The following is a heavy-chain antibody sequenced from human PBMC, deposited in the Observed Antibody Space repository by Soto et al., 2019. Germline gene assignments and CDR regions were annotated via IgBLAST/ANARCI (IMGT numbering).Heavy chain of an antibody. CDR2: ISHSGST. CDR1: GGSFVGYY. V-gene: IGHV4-34*01. J-gene: IGHJ4*02. Sequence: QVQLQQWGAGLLKPSETLSLRCVVNGGSFVGYYWTWIRQTPGKGLEWIGEISHSGSTNYNPSLMSRVTMSADTSKKQFSLRLSSVTAADTALYFCARGYESSRRYLPLLDYWGQGTLVTVSS. CDR3: ARGYESSRRYLPLLDY. D-gene: IGHD3-22*01.